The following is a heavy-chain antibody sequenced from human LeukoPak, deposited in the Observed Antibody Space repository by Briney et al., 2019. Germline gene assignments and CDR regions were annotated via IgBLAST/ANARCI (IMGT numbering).Heavy chain of an antibody. D-gene: IGHD2-2*01. V-gene: IGHV1-2*02. J-gene: IGHJ6*02. CDR2: INPNSGGT. CDR1: GYTFTGYY. CDR3: ARGGVVVPAAIGYYYYGMDV. Sequence: GASVKVSCKASGYTFTGYYMHWVRQAPGQGLEWMGWINPNSGGTNYAQKFRGRVTMTRDTSISTAYMELSRLRSDDTAVYYCARGGVVVPAAIGYYYYGMDVWGQGTTVTVSS.